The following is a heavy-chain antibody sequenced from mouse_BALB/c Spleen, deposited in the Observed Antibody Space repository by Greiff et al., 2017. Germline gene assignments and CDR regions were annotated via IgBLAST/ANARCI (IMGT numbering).Heavy chain of an antibody. CDR3: ARGTTVVATGDY. Sequence: VKLQQPGAELVMPGASVKMSCKASGYTFTDYWMHWVKQRPGQGLEWIGAIDTSDSYTSYNQKFKGKATLTVDESSSTAYMQLSSLTSEDSAVYYCARGTTVVATGDYWGQGTTLTVSS. CDR2: IDTSDSYT. CDR1: GYTFTDYW. V-gene: IGHV1-69*01. D-gene: IGHD1-1*01. J-gene: IGHJ2*01.